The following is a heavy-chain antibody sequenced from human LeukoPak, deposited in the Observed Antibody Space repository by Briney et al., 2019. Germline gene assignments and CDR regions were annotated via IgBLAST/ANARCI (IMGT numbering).Heavy chain of an antibody. CDR2: INPNSGGA. CDR3: ARDSYYYDSSGYSDAFDI. CDR1: GYTFTGYY. Sequence: KVSCKASGYTFTGYYMHWVRQAPGQGLEWMGWINPNSGGANYAQKFQGRVTMTRDTSIGRAYMELSRQRSDDTAVYYCARDSYYYDSSGYSDAFDIWGQGTMVTVSS. J-gene: IGHJ3*02. V-gene: IGHV1-2*02. D-gene: IGHD3-22*01.